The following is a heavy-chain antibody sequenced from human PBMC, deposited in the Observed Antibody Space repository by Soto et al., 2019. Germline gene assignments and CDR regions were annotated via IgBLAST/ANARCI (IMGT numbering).Heavy chain of an antibody. CDR2: IYYSGST. CDR3: ARGGGWGRSLDV. CDR1: GGSIGSYY. V-gene: IGHV4-59*13. D-gene: IGHD3-16*01. J-gene: IGHJ4*01. Sequence: SETLSLTCTVSGGSIGSYYWSWVGQRPGKGLEWIGYIYYSGSTNYNPSLKSRVTISVDTSKNQFSLKLSSVTAADTAVYYCARGGGWGRSLDVWGQGTLVTVSS.